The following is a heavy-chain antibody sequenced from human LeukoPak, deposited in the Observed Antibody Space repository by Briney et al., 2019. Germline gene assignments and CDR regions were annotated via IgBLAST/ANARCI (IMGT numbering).Heavy chain of an antibody. CDR3: ARDRSSGTLDDAFDI. D-gene: IGHD1-26*01. Sequence: GGSLRLSCAASGLTFSSYSMNWVRQAPGKGLEWVSSISSSSSYIYYADSVKGRFTISRDNAKNSLYQQMNSLRAEDTAVYYCARDRSSGTLDDAFDIWGQGTMVTVSS. CDR2: ISSSSSYI. V-gene: IGHV3-21*01. CDR1: GLTFSSYS. J-gene: IGHJ3*02.